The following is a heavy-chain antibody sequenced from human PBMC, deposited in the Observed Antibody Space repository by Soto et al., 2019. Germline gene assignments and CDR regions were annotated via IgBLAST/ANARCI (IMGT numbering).Heavy chain of an antibody. Sequence: QVQLVQSGAAVKKPGSSVKVSCKASGGTFSSYAISWVRQAPGQGLEWMGGIIPIFGTANYAQKFQGRVTITADESTSTVYMELVSLRSEGMAVYYCVRSGRVYDFWSGYPLGGSVGYYYCMDVWGQGTTVTVSS. V-gene: IGHV1-69*01. CDR2: IIPIFGTA. D-gene: IGHD3-3*01. CDR1: GGTFSSYA. CDR3: VRSGRVYDFWSGYPLGGSVGYYYCMDV. J-gene: IGHJ6*02.